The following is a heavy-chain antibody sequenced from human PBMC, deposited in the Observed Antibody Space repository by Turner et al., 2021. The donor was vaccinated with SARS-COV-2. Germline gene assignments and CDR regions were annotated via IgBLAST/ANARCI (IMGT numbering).Heavy chain of an antibody. Sequence: QLQLQESGPGLVKPSETLCLTCTVSGGSISSSSYYWGWIRQPPGTGLEWIGSIYYSGSTYYNPSLKSRVTTSVDTSKNQFSLKMSSVTAADTAVYYCASTVWLRGAFDIWGQGTMVTVSS. D-gene: IGHD5-18*01. CDR1: GGSISSSSYY. CDR3: ASTVWLRGAFDI. J-gene: IGHJ3*02. CDR2: IYYSGST. V-gene: IGHV4-39*01.